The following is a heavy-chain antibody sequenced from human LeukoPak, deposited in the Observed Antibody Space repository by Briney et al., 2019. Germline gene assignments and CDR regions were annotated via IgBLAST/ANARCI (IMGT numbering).Heavy chain of an antibody. CDR3: ARDCSSTSQSYFDY. D-gene: IGHD2-2*01. CDR1: GGSISSGDYY. V-gene: IGHV4-30-4*08. Sequence: SQTLSLTCTVSGGSISSGDYYWSWIRQPPGKGLEWIGYIYYSGSTYYNPSLKSRVTISVDTSENQFSLKLSSVTAADTAVYYCARDCSSTSQSYFDYWGQGTLVTVSS. CDR2: IYYSGST. J-gene: IGHJ4*02.